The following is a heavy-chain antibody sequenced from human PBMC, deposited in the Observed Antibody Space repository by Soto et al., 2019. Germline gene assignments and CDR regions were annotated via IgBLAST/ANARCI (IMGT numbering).Heavy chain of an antibody. CDR1: GGSISSSSYY. D-gene: IGHD3-9*01. CDR3: ARIYAMLPGQPPRRFDP. J-gene: IGHJ5*02. V-gene: IGHV4-39*02. CDR2: IYYSGST. Sequence: QLQLQESGPGLVKPSETLSLTCTVSGGSISSSSYYWGWIRQPPGKGLEWIGSIYYSGSTYYNPXLTSRVARSLXXSXNXXSLRSSPVTAAVPPLYYCARIYAMLPGQPPRRFDPWGQGTLLTVSS.